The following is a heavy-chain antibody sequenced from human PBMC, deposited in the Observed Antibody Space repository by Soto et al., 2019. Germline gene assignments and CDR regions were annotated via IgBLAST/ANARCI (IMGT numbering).Heavy chain of an antibody. CDR3: ARDALVAGGSWEAHAFDI. CDR2: IIPILGIA. CDR1: GGTFSSYT. V-gene: IGHV1-69*04. D-gene: IGHD2-15*01. Sequence: SVKVSCKASGGTFSSYTISWVRQAPGQGLEWMGRIIPILGIANYAQKFQGRVTITADKSTSTAYMELSSLRSEDTAVYYCARDALVAGGSWEAHAFDIWGQGTMVTVSS. J-gene: IGHJ3*02.